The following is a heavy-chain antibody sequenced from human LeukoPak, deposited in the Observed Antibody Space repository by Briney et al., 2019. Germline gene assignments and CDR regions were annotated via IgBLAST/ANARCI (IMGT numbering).Heavy chain of an antibody. V-gene: IGHV3-21*04. J-gene: IGHJ4*02. D-gene: IGHD3-10*01. Sequence: GGSLRLSCAASGFTFSSYSMNWVRQAPGKGLEWVSSISSSSSYIYYADSVKGRFTISRDNAKNSLYLQMNSLRAEDTAVYYCAREGYYGSGSYYNAPPGYWGQGTLVTVSS. CDR1: GFTFSSYS. CDR3: AREGYYGSGSYYNAPPGY. CDR2: ISSSSSYI.